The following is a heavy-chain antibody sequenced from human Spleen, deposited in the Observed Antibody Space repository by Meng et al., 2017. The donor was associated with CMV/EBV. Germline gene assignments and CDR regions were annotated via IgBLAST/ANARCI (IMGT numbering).Heavy chain of an antibody. Sequence: EVQLVGAGGGLVKPGGSLGLSGAASGFTFSSYSMNWVRQAPGKGLEWVSSISSSSSYIYYADSVKGRFTISRDNAKNSLYLQMNSLRAEDTAVYYCARARDGDYDYWGQGTLVTVSS. CDR1: GFTFSSYS. J-gene: IGHJ4*02. CDR2: ISSSSSYI. CDR3: ARARDGDYDY. D-gene: IGHD4-17*01. V-gene: IGHV3-21*01.